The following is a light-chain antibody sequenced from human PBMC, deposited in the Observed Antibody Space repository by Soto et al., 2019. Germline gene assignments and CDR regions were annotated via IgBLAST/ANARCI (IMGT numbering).Light chain of an antibody. CDR3: QQYDNLPWT. J-gene: IGKJ1*01. V-gene: IGKV1-33*01. CDR2: DAS. CDR1: QDISNY. Sequence: DIQMTQSPSSLSASVGDRVTMTCHTSQDISNYLNWYQQKPGKAPKLLIYDASNLETGVPSRFSGSGSGTDFTFTISSLQPEDIATYYCQQYDNLPWTFGQGTKVDIK.